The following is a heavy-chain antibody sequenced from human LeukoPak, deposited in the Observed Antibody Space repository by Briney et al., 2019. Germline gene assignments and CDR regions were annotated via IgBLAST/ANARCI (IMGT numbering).Heavy chain of an antibody. CDR1: GFTFGDYP. J-gene: IGHJ4*02. D-gene: IGHD1-14*01. CDR2: IRSRTKGATT. CDR3: SRDLGTTETGDDY. Sequence: PGGSLRLSCATSGFTFGDYPMNWVRQRPGKGLEWVGIIRSRTKGATTDYAASVKGRFTISRDDSKATVYLQMDSLKIEATAVYYCSRDLGTTETGDDYWGQGTLVTVSS. V-gene: IGHV3-49*02.